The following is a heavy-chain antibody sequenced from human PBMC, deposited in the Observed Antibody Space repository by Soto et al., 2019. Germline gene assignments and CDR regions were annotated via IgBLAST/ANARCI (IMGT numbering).Heavy chain of an antibody. CDR2: IKEDGSEK. CDR1: GFTFSTYS. D-gene: IGHD1-1*01. CDR3: ARGGTGLDS. J-gene: IGHJ4*02. Sequence: PGGSLRLSCAASGFTFSTYSMTWVRQAPGKGLEWVANIKEDGSEKYYVDSVKGRFTISRDNAKNSLYLQMNSLRAEDTAVYYCARGGTGLDSWGQGTLVTVSS. V-gene: IGHV3-7*01.